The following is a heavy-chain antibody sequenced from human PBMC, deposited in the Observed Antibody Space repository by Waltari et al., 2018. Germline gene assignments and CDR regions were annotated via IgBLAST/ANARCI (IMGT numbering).Heavy chain of an antibody. CDR1: GGSISSSSYY. Sequence: QLQLQESGPGLVKPSETLSLTCTVSGGSISSSSYYWGWIRQPPGKGLEWIGSIYYSGSTDSTPSLKSRVTIAVDTSKNQFSLKLSSVTAADTAVYYCAIGGLPWYSSSSRGSRFDYWGQGTLVTVSS. V-gene: IGHV4-39*07. D-gene: IGHD6-6*01. J-gene: IGHJ4*02. CDR3: AIGGLPWYSSSSRGSRFDY. CDR2: IYYSGST.